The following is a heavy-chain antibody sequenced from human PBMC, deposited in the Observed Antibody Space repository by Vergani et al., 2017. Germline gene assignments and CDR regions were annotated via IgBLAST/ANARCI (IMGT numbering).Heavy chain of an antibody. CDR2: INHSGST. D-gene: IGHD2/OR15-2a*01. CDR1: GGSFSGYY. V-gene: IGHV4-34*01. Sequence: QVQLQQWGAGLLKPSETLSLTCAVYGGSFSGYYWSWIRQPPGKGLEWIGEINHSGSTNYNPSLKSRVTISVDTSKNQFSLKLSSVTAADTAVYYCARPHYFRSXFDPWGQGTLVTVSS. J-gene: IGHJ5*02. CDR3: ARPHYFRSXFDP.